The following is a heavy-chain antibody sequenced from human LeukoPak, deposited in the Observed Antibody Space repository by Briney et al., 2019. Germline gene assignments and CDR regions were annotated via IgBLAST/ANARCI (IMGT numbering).Heavy chain of an antibody. Sequence: SVKVSCKASGGTFSSYAISWVRQAPGQRLEWMGRIIPILGIANYAQKFQGRVTITADKSTSTAYMELSSLRSEDTAVYYCAAEGGLTTVPFDLWGRGTLVTVPS. V-gene: IGHV1-69*04. CDR1: GGTFSSYA. CDR2: IIPILGIA. CDR3: AAEGGLTTVPFDL. D-gene: IGHD4-17*01. J-gene: IGHJ2*01.